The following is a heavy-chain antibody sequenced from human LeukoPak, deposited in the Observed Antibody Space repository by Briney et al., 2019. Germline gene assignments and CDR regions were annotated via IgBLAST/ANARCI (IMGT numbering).Heavy chain of an antibody. CDR2: ISAYNGNT. J-gene: IGHJ4*02. CDR3: ARVVEIFGVVTPTWGMGADY. Sequence: ASVKVSCKASGYTFTSYGISWVRQAPGQGLEWMGWISAYNGNTDYAQKLQGRVTMTTDTSTSTAYMELRSLRSDDTAVYYCARVVEIFGVVTPTWGMGADYWGQGTLVTVPS. V-gene: IGHV1-18*01. D-gene: IGHD3-3*01. CDR1: GYTFTSYG.